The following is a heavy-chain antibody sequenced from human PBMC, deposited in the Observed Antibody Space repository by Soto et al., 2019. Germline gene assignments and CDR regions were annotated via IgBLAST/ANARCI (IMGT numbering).Heavy chain of an antibody. V-gene: IGHV3-23*01. D-gene: IGHD5-18*01. CDR1: GFTFSSYS. CDR2: ISGSGGST. CDR3: AKTGGGIQLWSDY. Sequence: GGSLRLSCAASGFTFSSYSMNWVRQAPGEGLEWVSAISGSGGSTYYADSVKGRFTISRDNSKNTLYLQMNSLRAEDTAVYYCAKTGGGIQLWSDYWGQGTLVTVSS. J-gene: IGHJ4*02.